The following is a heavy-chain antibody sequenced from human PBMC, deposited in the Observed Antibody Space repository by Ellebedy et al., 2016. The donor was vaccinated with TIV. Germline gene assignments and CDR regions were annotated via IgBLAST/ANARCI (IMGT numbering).Heavy chain of an antibody. V-gene: IGHV1-2*04. CDR2: INPNSGGT. CDR3: AMGDPTNSGYDPINWFDP. CDR1: GYTFTSYT. J-gene: IGHJ5*02. Sequence: ASVKVSCKASGYTFTSYTLHWVRQAPGQRLEWMGWINPNSGGTNYAQKFQGWVTMTRDTSISTAYMELSRLRSDDTAVYYCAMGDPTNSGYDPINWFDPWGQGTLVTVSS. D-gene: IGHD5-12*01.